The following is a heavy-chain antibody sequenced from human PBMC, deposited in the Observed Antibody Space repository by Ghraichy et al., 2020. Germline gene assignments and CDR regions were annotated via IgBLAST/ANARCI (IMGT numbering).Heavy chain of an antibody. D-gene: IGHD4-17*01. CDR2: ISYDGSNK. J-gene: IGHJ6*02. Sequence: GGSLRLSCAASGFTFSSYAMHWVRQAPGKGLEWVAVISYDGSNKYYADSVKGRFTISRDNAKNTLYLQMNSLRAEDTAVYYCARAGRWTTVTSDYYYYYGMDVWGQGTTVTVSS. V-gene: IGHV3-30*04. CDR1: GFTFSSYA. CDR3: ARAGRWTTVTSDYYYYYGMDV.